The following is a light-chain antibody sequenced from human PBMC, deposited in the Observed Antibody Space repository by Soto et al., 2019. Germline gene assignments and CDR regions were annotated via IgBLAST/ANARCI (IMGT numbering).Light chain of an antibody. CDR2: SHN. CDR3: AAWDDSLNGVV. V-gene: IGLV1-47*02. J-gene: IGLJ3*02. Sequence: QSVLTQPPSASGTPGQRVTISCSGSGSNIGSNYVFWYQHLPGTAPKLLIYSHNVRPSGVPDRFVGSTSGTSASLAISGLRSEDEGDYHCAAWDDSLNGVVFGGGTKLTVL. CDR1: GSNIGSNY.